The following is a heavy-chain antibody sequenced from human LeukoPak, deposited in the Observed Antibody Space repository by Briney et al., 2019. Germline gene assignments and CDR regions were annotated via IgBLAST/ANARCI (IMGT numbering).Heavy chain of an antibody. V-gene: IGHV4-34*01. CDR1: GGSFSDYY. CDR2: IYHSGST. CDR3: ARGGDYGDYVFHY. J-gene: IGHJ4*02. D-gene: IGHD4-17*01. Sequence: SETLSLTCAVYGGSFSDYYWTWIRLPPGKGLEWIGEIYHSGSTNYNPSLKSRVTISVDTSKNQFSLKLYSVTAADTAVYYCARGGDYGDYVFHYWGQGTLVTVSS.